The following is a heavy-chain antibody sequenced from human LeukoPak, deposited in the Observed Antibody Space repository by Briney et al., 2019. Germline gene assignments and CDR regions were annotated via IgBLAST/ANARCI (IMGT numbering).Heavy chain of an antibody. D-gene: IGHD5-18*01. V-gene: IGHV1-8*01. Sequence: ASVKVSCKASGYSFTTYDINWVRQATGQGLEWMGWMNPNSGNTGYAQRFQGRVTMTRDTSISTAYMELNSLASEDTAVYYCAKNVRDTGTFDYWGQGTLVTVSS. J-gene: IGHJ4*02. CDR2: MNPNSGNT. CDR1: GYSFTTYD. CDR3: AKNVRDTGTFDY.